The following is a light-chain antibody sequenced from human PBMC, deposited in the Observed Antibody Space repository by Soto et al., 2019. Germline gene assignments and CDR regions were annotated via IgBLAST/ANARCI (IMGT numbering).Light chain of an antibody. CDR2: GNY. J-gene: IGLJ1*01. Sequence: VVTPPPPLFWAPGQRGPLSSPGGRPQIGGGYYVHWYQQLPGTAPKLLIYGNYNRPSGVPDRFSGSKSGTSISLAITGLQAEDEADYYCQSYDSSLSGFVFGTGTKVTVL. V-gene: IGLV1-40*01. CDR3: QSYDSSLSGFV. CDR1: RPQIGGGYY.